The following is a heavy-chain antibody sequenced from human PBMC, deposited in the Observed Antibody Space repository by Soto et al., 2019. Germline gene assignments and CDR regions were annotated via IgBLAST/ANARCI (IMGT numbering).Heavy chain of an antibody. D-gene: IGHD6-19*01. V-gene: IGHV1-69*13. CDR3: ARDRRGYSSGFLSPLPDYYYGSAC. CDR2: IIPIFGTA. CDR1: GSTISSYA. Sequence: SAVKASCKACGSTISSYAISWVRQAPGQGLEWMGGIIPIFGTANYAQKFQGRVTITADESTSTAYMELSSLRSEDTAGYYCARDRRGYSSGFLSPLPDYYYGSACRGQRATVT. J-gene: IGHJ6*02.